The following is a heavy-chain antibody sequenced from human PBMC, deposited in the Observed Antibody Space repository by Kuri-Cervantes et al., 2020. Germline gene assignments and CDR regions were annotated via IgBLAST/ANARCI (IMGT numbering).Heavy chain of an antibody. CDR3: VGGAYSGSYYWFDP. D-gene: IGHD1-26*01. CDR2: INPRGGST. CDR1: GYTFTSYY. J-gene: IGHJ5*02. V-gene: IGHV1-46*01. Sequence: ASVKVSCKPSGYTFTSYYMHWVRQAPRQGLEWMGIINPRGGSTSYAQKLQGRVTMTRDTSTSTVYMELSTLRSEDTAVYYCVGGAYSGSYYWFDPWGQGTLVTVSS.